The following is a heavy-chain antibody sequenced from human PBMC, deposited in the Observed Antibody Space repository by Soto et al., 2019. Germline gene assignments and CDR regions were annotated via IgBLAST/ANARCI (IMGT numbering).Heavy chain of an antibody. CDR1: GCTFSNAW. CDR2: IKSKTDGGTT. CDR3: TTPITGPTRSLMPFYYYYYGMDV. D-gene: IGHD1-7*01. J-gene: IGHJ6*02. Sequence: GGSMRLSCAASGCTFSNAWRNWVRQATGKGLEWVGRIKSKTDGGTTYYAAPVKGRFTISRDDSKNTLYLQMNSLKTEDTAVYYCTTPITGPTRSLMPFYYYYYGMDVWGQGTTVTVSS. V-gene: IGHV3-15*07.